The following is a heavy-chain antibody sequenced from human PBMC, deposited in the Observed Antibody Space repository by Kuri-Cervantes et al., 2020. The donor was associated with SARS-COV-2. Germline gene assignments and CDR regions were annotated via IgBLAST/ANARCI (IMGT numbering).Heavy chain of an antibody. J-gene: IGHJ5*02. V-gene: IGHV4-34*01. CDR1: GGSFSGYY. Sequence: GSLRLSCAVYGGSFSGYYWSWIRQPPGKGLEWIGEINHSGSTNYNPSLKSRVTISVDTSKNQFSLKLSSVTAADTAVYYCARDRGGGGDPIAYNWFDPWGQGTLVTVSS. CDR3: ARDRGGGGDPIAYNWFDP. D-gene: IGHD2-21*02. CDR2: INHSGST.